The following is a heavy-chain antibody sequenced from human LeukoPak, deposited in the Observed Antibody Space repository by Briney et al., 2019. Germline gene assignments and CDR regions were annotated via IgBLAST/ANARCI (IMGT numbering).Heavy chain of an antibody. V-gene: IGHV4-59*01. CDR1: DDSITMYY. CDR3: ARGRVSSSTWYSTYYYFFYMDF. CDR2: VDHTGST. D-gene: IGHD4-11*01. Sequence: SETLSLTCTVPDDSITMYYWTWIRQPPGKGLEWIGYVDHTGSTKFNPSLNGRVSISRDTSNNFFSLRLRSVAAADTAVYFCARGRVSSSTWYSTYYYFFYMDFWGKGTTVTVSS. J-gene: IGHJ6*03.